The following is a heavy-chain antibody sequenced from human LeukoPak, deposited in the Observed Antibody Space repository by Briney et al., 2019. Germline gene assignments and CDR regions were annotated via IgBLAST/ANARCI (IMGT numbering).Heavy chain of an antibody. CDR2: IIPIFGTA. V-gene: IGHV1-69*13. CDR3: ASGRIVVVTAIWNFDY. CDR1: GYTFTIYA. D-gene: IGHD2-21*02. J-gene: IGHJ4*02. Sequence: ASVTVSFKSSGYTFTIYAISWVRQAPGQGLEWMGGIIPIFGTANYAQKFQGRVTITADESTSTAYMELSSLRSEDTAVYYCASGRIVVVTAIWNFDYWGQGTLVTVSS.